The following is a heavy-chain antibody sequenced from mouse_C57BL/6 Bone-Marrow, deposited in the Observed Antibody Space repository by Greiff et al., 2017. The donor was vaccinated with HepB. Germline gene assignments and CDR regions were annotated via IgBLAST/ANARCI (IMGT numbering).Heavy chain of an antibody. D-gene: IGHD1-1*01. V-gene: IGHV1-69*01. J-gene: IGHJ4*01. Sequence: QVQLQQPGAELVMPGASVKLSCKASGYTFTSYWMHWVKQRPGQGLEWIGEIDPSDSYTNYNQKFKGKSTLTVDKSSSTAYMQLSSLTSEDSAVYYCARSEDGSSLGAMDYWGQGTSVTVSS. CDR3: ARSEDGSSLGAMDY. CDR2: IDPSDSYT. CDR1: GYTFTSYW.